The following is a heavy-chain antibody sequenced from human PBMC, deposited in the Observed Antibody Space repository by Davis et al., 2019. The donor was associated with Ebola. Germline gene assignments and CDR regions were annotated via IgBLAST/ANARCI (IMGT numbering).Heavy chain of an antibody. J-gene: IGHJ4*02. D-gene: IGHD4-17*01. CDR2: INPSGGST. CDR1: GYTFTSYY. V-gene: IGHV1-46*01. CDR3: ASSAGTPVTTGY. Sequence: AASVKVSCKASGYTFTSYYMHWVRQAPGQGLEWMGIINPSGGSTSYYAQKFQGRVTMTRDTSTSTAYMELSSLRSEDTAVYYCASSAGTPVTTGYWGQGTLVTVSS.